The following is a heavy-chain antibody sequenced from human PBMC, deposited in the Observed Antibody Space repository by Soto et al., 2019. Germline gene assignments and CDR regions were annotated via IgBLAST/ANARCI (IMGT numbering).Heavy chain of an antibody. CDR2: ISAYNGNT. D-gene: IGHD6-19*01. CDR1: GYTFSSYG. CDR3: ARFIAVAGTIDY. Sequence: GVSAKVSWKASGYTFSSYGISWVRQAPGQGLEWMGWISAYNGNTNYAQKLQGRVTMTTDTSTSTAYMELRSLRSDDTAVYYCARFIAVAGTIDYWGQGTLVTVSS. J-gene: IGHJ4*02. V-gene: IGHV1-18*04.